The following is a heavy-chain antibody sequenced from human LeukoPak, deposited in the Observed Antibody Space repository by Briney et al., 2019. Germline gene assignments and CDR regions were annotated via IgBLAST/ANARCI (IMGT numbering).Heavy chain of an antibody. CDR1: GGSISSNSYY. CDR3: ARMFGELPYYFDY. Sequence: PSETLSLTCAVSGGSISSNSYYWGWIRQPPGKGLEWIGSIYYSGSTYYNPSLKSRVTISVDTSKNQFSLKLSSVTAADTAVYYCARMFGELPYYFDYWGQGTLVTVSS. D-gene: IGHD3-10*02. J-gene: IGHJ4*02. CDR2: IYYSGST. V-gene: IGHV4-39*01.